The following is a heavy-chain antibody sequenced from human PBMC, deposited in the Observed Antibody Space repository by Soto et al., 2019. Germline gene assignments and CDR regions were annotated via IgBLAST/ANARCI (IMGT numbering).Heavy chain of an antibody. J-gene: IGHJ5*02. D-gene: IGHD1-1*01. CDR1: GGSISSYY. CDR2: IYYSGST. CDR3: ARSLLKREPPPGGFDP. Sequence: SETLSLTCTVSGGSISSYYWSWIRQPPGKGLEWIGYIYYSGSTNYNPSLKSRVTISVDTSKNQFSLKLSSVTAADTAVYYCARSLLKREPPPGGFDPWGQGTLVTVSS. V-gene: IGHV4-59*01.